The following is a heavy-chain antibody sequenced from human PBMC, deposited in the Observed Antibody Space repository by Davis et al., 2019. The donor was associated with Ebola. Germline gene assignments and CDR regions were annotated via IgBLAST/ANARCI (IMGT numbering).Heavy chain of an antibody. V-gene: IGHV3-30*03. CDR2: ISYDGSNK. Sequence: PGGSLRLSCAASGFTFSSYGMHWVRQAPGKGLEWVAVISYDGSNKYYADSVKGRFTISRDNSKNTLYLQMNSLRAEDTAVYYCARVASYSSGWQPSNYWGQGTLVTVSS. CDR3: ARVASYSSGWQPSNY. J-gene: IGHJ4*02. D-gene: IGHD6-19*01. CDR1: GFTFSSYG.